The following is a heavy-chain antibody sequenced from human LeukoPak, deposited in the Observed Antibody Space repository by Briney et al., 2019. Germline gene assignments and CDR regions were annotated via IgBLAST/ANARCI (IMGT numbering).Heavy chain of an antibody. Sequence: ASVKVSCKASGYTFTNFGISWVRQAPGQGLEWMGWINSYKGDTKYAQKYQGRVTMTTDTSTSTAYMELRSLRSDDAAVYYCARMGGWEQSDYDGNPDFWGQGTLVTVSS. CDR2: INSYKGDT. D-gene: IGHD4-23*01. CDR3: ARMGGWEQSDYDGNPDF. J-gene: IGHJ4*02. CDR1: GYTFTNFG. V-gene: IGHV1-18*01.